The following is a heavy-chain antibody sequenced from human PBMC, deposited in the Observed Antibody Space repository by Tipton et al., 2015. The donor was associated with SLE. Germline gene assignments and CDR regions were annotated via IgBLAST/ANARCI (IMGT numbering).Heavy chain of an antibody. CDR3: ARGCSSSTCEPFYFFGMDV. Sequence: TLSLTCTVSGGSISSGFYYWSWIRQPAGKGLEWIGRIYVSGSTNYNPSLKSRVTITVDMSKNQFSLRLISVTAADTAVYYCARGCSSSTCEPFYFFGMDVWGQGTTVTVSS. D-gene: IGHD2-2*01. CDR2: IYVSGST. V-gene: IGHV4-61*02. CDR1: GGSISSGFYY. J-gene: IGHJ6*02.